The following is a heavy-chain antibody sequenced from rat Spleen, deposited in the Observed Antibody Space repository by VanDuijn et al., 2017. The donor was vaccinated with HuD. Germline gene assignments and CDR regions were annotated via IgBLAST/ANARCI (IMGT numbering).Heavy chain of an antibody. CDR3: ARVKGPLRVYQSFDY. D-gene: IGHD1-9*01. V-gene: IGHV5-25*01. CDR1: DFTFSHYY. CDR2: ISTGGGNT. Sequence: EVQLVESGGGLVQPGRSMKLSCAASDFTFSHYYMAWVRQAPTKGLEWVASISTGGGNTYYQDSVKGRFTISRDNAKNTQYLQMDSLRSEDTATYYCARVKGPLRVYQSFDYWGQGVMVTVSS. J-gene: IGHJ2*01.